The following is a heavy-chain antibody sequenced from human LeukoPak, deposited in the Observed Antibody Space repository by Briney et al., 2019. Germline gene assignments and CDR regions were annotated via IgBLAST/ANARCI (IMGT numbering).Heavy chain of an antibody. CDR1: GGSVSSGSYY. D-gene: IGHD6-6*01. CDR3: ARGGAARLHFQN. J-gene: IGHJ1*01. CDR2: IYYSGST. Sequence: SETLPLTCTVSGGSVSSGSYYWSWIRQPPGKGLEWIGYIYYSGSTNYNPSLQSRVTISVDTSKNQFSLNLNSVTAADTAVYYCARGGAARLHFQNWGQGTLVTVSS. V-gene: IGHV4-61*01.